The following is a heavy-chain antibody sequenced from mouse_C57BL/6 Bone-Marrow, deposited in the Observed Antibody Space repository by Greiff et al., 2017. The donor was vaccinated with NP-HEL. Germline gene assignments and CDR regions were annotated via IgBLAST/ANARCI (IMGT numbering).Heavy chain of an antibody. V-gene: IGHV5-4*03. D-gene: IGHD1-1*02. CDR3: ARVWFYYAMDY. Sequence: EVKLMESGGGLVKPGGSLKLSCAASGFTFSSYAMSWVRQTPEKRLEWVATISDGGSYTYYPDNVKGRFTISRDNAKNNLYLPMSHLKSEDTAMYYCARVWFYYAMDYWGQGTSVTVSS. CDR2: ISDGGSYT. CDR1: GFTFSSYA. J-gene: IGHJ4*01.